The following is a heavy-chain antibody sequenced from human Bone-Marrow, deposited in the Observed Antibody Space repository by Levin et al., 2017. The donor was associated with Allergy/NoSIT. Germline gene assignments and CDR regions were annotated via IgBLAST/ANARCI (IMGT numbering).Heavy chain of an antibody. Sequence: ASVKVSCKASGYTFTSYAMNWVRQAPGQGLEWMGWINTNTGNPTYAQGFTGRFVFSLDTSVSTAYLQISSLKAEDTAVYYCARDVNIVVVPAARPLRNWFDPWGQGTLVTVSS. CDR1: GYTFTSYA. V-gene: IGHV7-4-1*02. J-gene: IGHJ5*02. CDR3: ARDVNIVVVPAARPLRNWFDP. CDR2: INTNTGNP. D-gene: IGHD2-2*01.